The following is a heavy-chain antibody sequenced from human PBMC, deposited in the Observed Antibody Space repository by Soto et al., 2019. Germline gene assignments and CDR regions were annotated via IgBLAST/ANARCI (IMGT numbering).Heavy chain of an antibody. V-gene: IGHV3-53*01. CDR3: TREDYYGSKMHGMDV. J-gene: IGHJ6*02. D-gene: IGHD3-22*01. CDR1: GFTVSSNY. CDR2: FYTDGSR. Sequence: SLRLSCAASGFTVSSNYMSWVRQAPGKGLEWVSVFYTDGSRYYADSVKGRCTMSRDTSKNTLNLQMSSLRAEDTAVYYCTREDYYGSKMHGMDVWGHGTTVTVSS.